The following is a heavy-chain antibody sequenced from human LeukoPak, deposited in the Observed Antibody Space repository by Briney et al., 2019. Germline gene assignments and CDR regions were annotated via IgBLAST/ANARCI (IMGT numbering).Heavy chain of an antibody. V-gene: IGHV3-21*01. CDR2: MSSSGDSI. CDR1: GFTFSTYT. D-gene: IGHD5-12*01. CDR3: AASGYDLDWHFDL. Sequence: PGGSLRLSCAASGFTFSTYTINWVRQAPGKGLQWVSSMSSSGDSIYLADSVKGRFSITRDSANNSLYLQMNSLGAEDTAVYYCAASGYDLDWHFDLWGRGTLVTVSS. J-gene: IGHJ2*01.